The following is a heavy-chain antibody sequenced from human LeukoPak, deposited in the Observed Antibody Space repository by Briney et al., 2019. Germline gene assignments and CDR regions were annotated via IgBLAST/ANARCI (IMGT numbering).Heavy chain of an antibody. J-gene: IGHJ4*02. D-gene: IGHD1-26*01. V-gene: IGHV3-33*01. CDR2: IWYDGSNK. Sequence: PGGSLRLSCAASGFTFSSYGMHWVRQAPGKGLEWVAVIWYDGSNKYYADSVKGRFTISRDNSKNTLYLLMNSLRAEDTAVYYCARDYSDGGSYYFDYWGQGTLVTVSP. CDR3: ARDYSDGGSYYFDY. CDR1: GFTFSSYG.